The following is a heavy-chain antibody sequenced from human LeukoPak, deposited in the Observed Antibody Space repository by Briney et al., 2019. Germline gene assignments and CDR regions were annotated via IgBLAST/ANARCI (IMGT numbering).Heavy chain of an antibody. J-gene: IGHJ4*02. V-gene: IGHV3-74*01. CDR2: INSDGNNT. Sequence: GSLRLSCEASGFTFNNYRMHWVRQGPGKGLVWVSGINSDGNNTKYADSVKGRFTISRDNAKNTVYLQMNCLRVEDTAMYYCVRGEGDCTNGVCYFDNWGQGTLVTVSS. D-gene: IGHD2-8*01. CDR1: GFTFNNYR. CDR3: VRGEGDCTNGVCYFDN.